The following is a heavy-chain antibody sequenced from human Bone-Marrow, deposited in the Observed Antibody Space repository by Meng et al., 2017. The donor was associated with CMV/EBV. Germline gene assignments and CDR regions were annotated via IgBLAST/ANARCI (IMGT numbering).Heavy chain of an antibody. CDR1: GFTFSNSD. J-gene: IGHJ4*02. D-gene: IGHD3-3*01. CDR2: VSWNGSRT. V-gene: IGHV3-19*01. Sequence: GESLKISCAASGFTFSNSDMNWVRQAPGKGLEWVSGVSWNGSRTHYADSVKGRFIISRDNSRNFLYQQMNSLRPEDMAVYYCARDCEEFWSGYYLDHWGQGTRVTCSS. CDR3: ARDCEEFWSGYYLDH.